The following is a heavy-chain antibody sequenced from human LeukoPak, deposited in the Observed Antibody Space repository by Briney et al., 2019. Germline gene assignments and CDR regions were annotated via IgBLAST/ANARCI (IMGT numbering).Heavy chain of an antibody. CDR2: INHSGST. CDR3: ARAPGAAID. Sequence: SETLSLTCAVYGGCFSGYYWSWIRQPPGKGLEWIGEINHSGSTNYNPSLKSRVSISVGTSKSQFSLKLNSVTAADTAVYYCARAPGAAIDWGQGTLVTVSS. CDR1: GGCFSGYY. J-gene: IGHJ4*02. V-gene: IGHV4-34*01. D-gene: IGHD2-2*01.